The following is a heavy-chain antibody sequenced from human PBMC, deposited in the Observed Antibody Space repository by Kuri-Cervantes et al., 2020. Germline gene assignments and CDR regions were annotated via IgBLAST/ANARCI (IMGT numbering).Heavy chain of an antibody. CDR1: GGTFSSYA. D-gene: IGHD4/OR15-4a*01. CDR3: ASTTMVEINYFDY. Sequence: SVKVSCKASGGTFSSYAISWVRQAPGQGLEWMGGIIPIFGTANYAQKFQGRVTITADESMSTAYMELSSLRSEDTAVYYCASTTMVEINYFDYWGQGTLVTVSS. CDR2: IIPIFGTA. V-gene: IGHV1-69*13. J-gene: IGHJ4*02.